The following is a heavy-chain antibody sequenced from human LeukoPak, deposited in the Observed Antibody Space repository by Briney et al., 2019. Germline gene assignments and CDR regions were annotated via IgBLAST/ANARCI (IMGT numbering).Heavy chain of an antibody. CDR1: GGSISSSSYY. J-gene: IGHJ4*02. CDR3: ARGYYDSSGYYWYFDY. CDR2: MYYSGST. D-gene: IGHD3-22*01. Sequence: SETLSLTCTVSGGSISSSSYYWGWIRQPRGKGLEGIVSMYYSGSTYYNPSLKSRVTISVDTSKTQFSLKLSSVTAADTAVYYCARGYYDSSGYYWYFDYWGQGTLVTVPS. V-gene: IGHV4-39*01.